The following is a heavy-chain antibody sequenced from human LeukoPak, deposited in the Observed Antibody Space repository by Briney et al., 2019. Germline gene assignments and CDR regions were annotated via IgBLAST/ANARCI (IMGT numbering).Heavy chain of an antibody. Sequence: GGSPRLSCAASGFTFSNAWMSWVRQAPGKGLEWVGRIKSKTDGGTTDYAAPVKGRFTISRDDSKNTLYLQMNSLKTEDTAVYYCTTAHYYGSGSNGGHWGQGTLVTVSS. D-gene: IGHD3-10*01. CDR1: GFTFSNAW. V-gene: IGHV3-15*01. CDR3: TTAHYYGSGSNGGH. J-gene: IGHJ4*02. CDR2: IKSKTDGGTT.